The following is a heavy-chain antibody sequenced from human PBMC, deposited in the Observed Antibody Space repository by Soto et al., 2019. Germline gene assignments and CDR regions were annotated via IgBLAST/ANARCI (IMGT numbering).Heavy chain of an antibody. V-gene: IGHV4-59*01. CDR3: ARDQLRYFDRGFDP. D-gene: IGHD3-9*01. Sequence: SETLSLTCTVSGGSISSYYWSWIRQPPGKGLEWIGYIYYSGSTNYNPSLKSRVTISVDTSKNQFSLKLSSVTAADTAVYYCARDQLRYFDRGFDPWGQGTLVTVSS. CDR1: GGSISSYY. CDR2: IYYSGST. J-gene: IGHJ5*02.